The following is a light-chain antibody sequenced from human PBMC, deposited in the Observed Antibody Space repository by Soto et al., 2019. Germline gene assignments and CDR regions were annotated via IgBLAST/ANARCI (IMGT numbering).Light chain of an antibody. CDR3: QQYYTNPCT. CDR1: QSILHSSNNKNY. CDR2: WAA. Sequence: DIVMTQPPDSLAVSLGERATINCKSSQSILHSSNNKNYLAWYQQKPGQPPKLLIRWAATRESGVPDRFSGSGSLTDFTLTISSLLAEDVPVYSCQQYYTNPCTFGRGTKLEIK. J-gene: IGKJ4*01. V-gene: IGKV4-1*01.